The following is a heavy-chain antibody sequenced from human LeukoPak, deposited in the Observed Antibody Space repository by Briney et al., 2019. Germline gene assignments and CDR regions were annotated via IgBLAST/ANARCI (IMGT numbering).Heavy chain of an antibody. CDR3: ARRLINWGSGEILFDY. CDR2: MNPNSGNT. CDR1: GYTFTSYD. Sequence: ASVKVSCKASGYTFTSYDINWVRQATGQGLEWMGWMNPNSGNTGYAQKFQGRVTMTRNTSISTAYMELSSLRSEDTAVYYCARRLINWGSGEILFDYWGQGTLVTVSS. V-gene: IGHV1-8*01. D-gene: IGHD7-27*01. J-gene: IGHJ4*02.